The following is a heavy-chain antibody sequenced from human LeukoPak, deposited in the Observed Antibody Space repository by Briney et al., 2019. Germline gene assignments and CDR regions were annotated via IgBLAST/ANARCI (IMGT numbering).Heavy chain of an antibody. J-gene: IGHJ5*02. CDR2: IFRSGTT. D-gene: IGHD4-17*01. Sequence: SETLSLTCGVSGGSISSGGYSWSWIRQPPGKAPEWIGYIFRSGTTYYNPSLKSRVTISVDTSKNQFSLKLSSVTAADTAVYYCARESYGDYVWFDPWGQGTLVTVSS. V-gene: IGHV4-30-4*07. CDR1: GGSISSGGYS. CDR3: ARESYGDYVWFDP.